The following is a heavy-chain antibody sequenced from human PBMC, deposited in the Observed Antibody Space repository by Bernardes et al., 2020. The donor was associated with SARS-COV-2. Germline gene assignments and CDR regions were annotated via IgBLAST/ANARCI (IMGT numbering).Heavy chain of an antibody. V-gene: IGHV4-30-2*01. CDR2: IYQSGTT. CDR3: ARGTLTSRATYYFDY. CDR1: GGSISSGDYS. J-gene: IGHJ4*02. Sequence: SETPSLTCAVFGGSISSGDYSWSWIRQPPGKGLEWIGYIYQSGTTYYNPSLKSRVTISLDTSKTHFSLNLSSVTAADTAMYYCARGTLTSRATYYFDYWGQGTLVTVSS.